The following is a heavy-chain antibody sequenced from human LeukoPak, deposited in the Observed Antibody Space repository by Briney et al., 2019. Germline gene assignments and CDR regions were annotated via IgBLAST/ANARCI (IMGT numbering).Heavy chain of an antibody. CDR3: VRLRRNSDRSGFFYYYDY. J-gene: IGHJ4*02. D-gene: IGHD3-22*01. Sequence: GGSLRLSCAASGLTFSDYSFNWVRQAPGKGLEWVSSVNTVSSYIYYADSVKGRFTISRDNAKNSLSLQMDSLRAEDTAVYYCVRLRRNSDRSGFFYYYDYWGQGTLVTVSS. V-gene: IGHV3-21*01. CDR1: GLTFSDYS. CDR2: VNTVSSYI.